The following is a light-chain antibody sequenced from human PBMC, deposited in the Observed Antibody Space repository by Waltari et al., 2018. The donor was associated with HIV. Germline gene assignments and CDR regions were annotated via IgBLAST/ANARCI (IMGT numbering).Light chain of an antibody. J-gene: IGLJ3*02. CDR3: QSYDSSLRV. CDR1: SSNIGAGYD. V-gene: IGLV1-40*01. CDR2: DNS. Sequence: QSVLTQPPSVSGAPGQRVTISCTGSSSNIGAGYDVHWYQQLPGTAPKLLIYDNSIRPSGVPYRFSGSKSGTSASLAITGLQAEDEADYYCQSYDSSLRVFGGGTKLTVL.